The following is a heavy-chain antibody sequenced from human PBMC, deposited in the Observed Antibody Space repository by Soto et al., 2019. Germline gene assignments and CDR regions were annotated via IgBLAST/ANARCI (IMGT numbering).Heavy chain of an antibody. V-gene: IGHV3-33*01. CDR1: GFTFSSYG. CDR3: ARGPVLYDILTGRSLDY. Sequence: QVQLVESGGGVVQPGRSLRLSCAASGFTFSSYGMHWVRQAPGKGLEWVAVIWYDGSNKYYADSVKGRFTISRDNSKNTLYLQMNSLSAEDTAVYYCARGPVLYDILTGRSLDYWGQGTLVTVSS. CDR2: IWYDGSNK. D-gene: IGHD3-9*01. J-gene: IGHJ4*02.